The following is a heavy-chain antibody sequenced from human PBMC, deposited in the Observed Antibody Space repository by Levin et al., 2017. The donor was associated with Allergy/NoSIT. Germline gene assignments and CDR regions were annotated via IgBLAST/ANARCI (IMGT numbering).Heavy chain of an antibody. D-gene: IGHD3-10*01. J-gene: IGHJ4*02. Sequence: PGESLKISCAASGFTFSSYAMHWVRQAPGKGLEWVAVISYDGSNKYYADSVEGRFTISRDNSKNTLYLQMNSLRAEDTAVYCCASLWFGESNDYWGQGTLVTVSS. V-gene: IGHV3-30*04. CDR3: ASLWFGESNDY. CDR2: ISYDGSNK. CDR1: GFTFSSYA.